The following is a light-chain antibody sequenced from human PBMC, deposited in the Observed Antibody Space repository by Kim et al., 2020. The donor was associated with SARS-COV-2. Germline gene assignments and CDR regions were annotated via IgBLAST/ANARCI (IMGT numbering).Light chain of an antibody. J-gene: IGLJ3*02. V-gene: IGLV10-54*01. Sequence: QAGLTQPPSVSKDLRQTATLTCTGDSNNVGNQGAAWLQQHQGHPPRLLSYRNNNRPSGISERFSASRSGTTASLTITGLQPEDEADYYCSAWDSSLSTWVFGGGTKVTVL. CDR3: SAWDSSLSTWV. CDR1: SNNVGNQG. CDR2: RNN.